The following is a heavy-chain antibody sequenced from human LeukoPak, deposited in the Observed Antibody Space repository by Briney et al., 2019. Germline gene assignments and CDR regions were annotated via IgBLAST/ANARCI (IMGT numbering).Heavy chain of an antibody. CDR1: GFTFSNYE. V-gene: IGHV3-48*03. D-gene: IGHD3-3*01. CDR2: ISASGNPM. Sequence: GGSLRLSCAASGFTFSNYEMNWVRQAPGKGLEWISYISASGNPMFYADSVKGRFTISRDNAKNSLYLQMNSLRAEDTAIYYCARDLSTTFGVVSPGGDYWGQGTLVTVS. J-gene: IGHJ4*02. CDR3: ARDLSTTFGVVSPGGDY.